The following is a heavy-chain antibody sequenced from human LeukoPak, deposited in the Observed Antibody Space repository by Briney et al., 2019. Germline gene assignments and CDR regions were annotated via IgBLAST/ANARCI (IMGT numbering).Heavy chain of an antibody. CDR3: ARDPTSPFYYYYGMDV. CDR2: IGGSGDST. V-gene: IGHV3-23*01. J-gene: IGHJ6*02. Sequence: QPGGSLRLSCAAAGFAFSSYAMNWVRQAPGKGLEWVSAIGGSGDSTYYADSVKGRFTISRDNSKNTLYLQMNSLRAEDTAVYYCARDPTSPFYYYYGMDVWGQGTTVTVSS. CDR1: GFAFSSYA.